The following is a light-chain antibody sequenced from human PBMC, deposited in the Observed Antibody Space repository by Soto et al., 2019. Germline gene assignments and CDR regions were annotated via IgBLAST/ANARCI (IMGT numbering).Light chain of an antibody. CDR3: SSYTSSSNVI. J-gene: IGLJ2*01. CDR1: SSDVGGYNY. V-gene: IGLV2-14*01. CDR2: EVS. Sequence: QSVLTQPASVSGSPGQSITISCTGTSSDVGGYNYVSWYQQHPGKAPKLMIYEVSNRPSGVSNRFSGSKSGNTDSLTISGLQAEDEADYYCSSYTSSSNVIFGGGTKLTVL.